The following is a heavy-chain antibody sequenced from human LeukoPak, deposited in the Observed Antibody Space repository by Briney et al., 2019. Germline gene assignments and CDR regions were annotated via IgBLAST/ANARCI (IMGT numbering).Heavy chain of an antibody. J-gene: IGHJ4*02. CDR3: AKQLGYCSDGSCYFPY. Sequence: GGSLRLSCAASGFPFSNNAMSWVRQAPGKGLECVSGICGGGDSTSYADSVQGRFTISRDNSKSTLCLQMNSLRAEDTAVYYCAKQLGYCSDGSCYFPYWGQGTLVTVSS. D-gene: IGHD2-15*01. CDR1: GFPFSNNA. CDR2: ICGGGDST. V-gene: IGHV3-23*01.